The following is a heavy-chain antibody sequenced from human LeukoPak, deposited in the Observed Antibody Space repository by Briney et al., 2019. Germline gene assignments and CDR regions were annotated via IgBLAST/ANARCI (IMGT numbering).Heavy chain of an antibody. CDR2: IGCCGFPN. J-gene: IGHJ6*02. CDR1: GFTLSTYE. CDR3: ASLSDWNFYSSYGLDV. D-gene: IGHD1-1*01. Sequence: GRSLRLSHAVSGFTLSTYELTCVRQAPGKGLEWVGYIGCCGFPNYCADSLKGRLTIHGDNAENSLNVQMNSLRGEDTAVYYCASLSDWNFYSSYGLDVWGEGTGVTVS. V-gene: IGHV3-48*03.